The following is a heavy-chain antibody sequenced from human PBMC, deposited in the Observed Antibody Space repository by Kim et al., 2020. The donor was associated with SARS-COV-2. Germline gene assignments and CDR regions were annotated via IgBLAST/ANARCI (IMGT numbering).Heavy chain of an antibody. CDR3: ARGGSGSYYRGSAAFDI. CDR2: IYHSGST. Sequence: SETLSLTCAVSGGSISSSNWWSWVRQPPGKGLEWIGEIYHSGSTNYNPSLKSRVTISVDKSKNQFSLKLSSVTAADTAVYYCARGGSGSYYRGSAAFDIWGQGTMVTVSS. D-gene: IGHD1-26*01. V-gene: IGHV4-4*02. CDR1: GGSISSSNW. J-gene: IGHJ3*02.